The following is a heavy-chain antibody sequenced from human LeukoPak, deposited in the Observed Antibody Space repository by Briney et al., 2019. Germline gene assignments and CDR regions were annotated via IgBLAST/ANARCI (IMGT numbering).Heavy chain of an antibody. CDR2: VYYSGSN. J-gene: IGHJ4*02. CDR3: ARGQGIDYGDYVGWVDY. Sequence: SQTLSLTCTVSGGSISSGGYYWGWIRQHPGKGLEWIGYVYYSGSNYYNPSLKSRLTISVDTSKNQFSLRLNSVNAADTAIYYCARGQGIDYGDYVGWVDYWGQGTLVTVSS. V-gene: IGHV4-31*03. CDR1: GGSISSGGYY. D-gene: IGHD4-17*01.